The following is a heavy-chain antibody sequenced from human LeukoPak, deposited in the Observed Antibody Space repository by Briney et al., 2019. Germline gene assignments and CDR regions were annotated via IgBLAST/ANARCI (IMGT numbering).Heavy chain of an antibody. CDR3: ATWGAGMDV. V-gene: IGHV3-23*01. CDR1: GFTFSSYA. D-gene: IGHD3-16*01. CDR2: ISDSGGST. J-gene: IGHJ6*02. Sequence: GRSLRLSCAASGFTFSSYAMHWVRQAPGKGLEWVSAISDSGGSTYYADSVKGRFTISRDNSKNTLYLQMNSLRAEDTAVYYCATWGAGMDVWGQGTTVTVSS.